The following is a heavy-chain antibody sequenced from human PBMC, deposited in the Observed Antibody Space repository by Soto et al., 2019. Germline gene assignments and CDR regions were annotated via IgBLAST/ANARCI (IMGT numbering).Heavy chain of an antibody. Sequence: QVQLVQSGAEVKKPGASVKASCKASGYTFTSYYIHWVRQAPGQGLEWMGIFNPTGDTASYAQKLQGRVTMTRDTSTGTAYMELGSLRSEDTAVYYCARGGRIVDTGIGYYYYHAMDLWGQGTTVTVS. J-gene: IGHJ6*02. CDR2: FNPTGDTA. CDR3: ARGGRIVDTGIGYYYYHAMDL. CDR1: GYTFTSYY. V-gene: IGHV1-46*01. D-gene: IGHD5-18*01.